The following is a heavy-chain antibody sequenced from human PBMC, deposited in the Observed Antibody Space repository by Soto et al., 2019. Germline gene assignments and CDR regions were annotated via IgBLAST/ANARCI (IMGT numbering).Heavy chain of an antibody. CDR3: AMAMVRGVIITSGRGMDV. Sequence: ASVKVSCKASGGTFSSYAISWVRQAPGQGLEWMGGIIPIFGTANYAQKFQGRVTITADESTSTAYMELSSPRSEDTAVYYCAMAMVRGVIITSGRGMDVWGQGTTVTVSS. CDR2: IIPIFGTA. V-gene: IGHV1-69*13. J-gene: IGHJ6*02. D-gene: IGHD3-10*01. CDR1: GGTFSSYA.